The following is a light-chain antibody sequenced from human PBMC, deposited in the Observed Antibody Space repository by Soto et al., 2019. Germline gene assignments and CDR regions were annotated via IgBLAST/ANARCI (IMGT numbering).Light chain of an antibody. CDR2: AAS. V-gene: IGKV1-9*01. J-gene: IGKJ4*01. Sequence: DIQLTQSPSFLSASVGDRVTITCRASQDISRYLAWYQQKPGKAPKLLIYAASTLQSGVPSRFSGSGSGTEFTLTINSLQPEDFATYYCQQFNGYPLTFGGGAKVEI. CDR1: QDISRY. CDR3: QQFNGYPLT.